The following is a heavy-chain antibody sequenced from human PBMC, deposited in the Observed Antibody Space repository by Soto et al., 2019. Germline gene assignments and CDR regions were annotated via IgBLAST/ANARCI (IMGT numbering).Heavy chain of an antibody. CDR1: GYTFTSYA. Sequence: GASVKVSCKASGYTFTSYAMHWVRQAPGQRLEWMGWINAGNGNTKYSQKFQGRVTITRDTSASTAYMELSSLRSEDTAVYYCAIFGPATTAFDIFGLGKVVTVSS. J-gene: IGHJ3*02. V-gene: IGHV1-3*01. CDR3: AIFGPATTAFDI. CDR2: INAGNGNT. D-gene: IGHD2-21*01.